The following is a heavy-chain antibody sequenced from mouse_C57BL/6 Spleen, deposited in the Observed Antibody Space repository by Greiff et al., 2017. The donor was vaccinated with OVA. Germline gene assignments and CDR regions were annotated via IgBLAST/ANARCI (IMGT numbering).Heavy chain of an antibody. CDR1: GYAFSSSW. J-gene: IGHJ3*01. Sequence: QVQLQQSGPELVKPGASVKISCKASGYAFSSSWMNWVKQRPGKGLEWIGRIYPGDGDTNYNGKFKGKATLTAEKSSSTAYMQLSSLTSEDSAVYFCARDYDYGAWFAYWGQGTLVTVSA. D-gene: IGHD2-4*01. CDR3: ARDYDYGAWFAY. V-gene: IGHV1-82*01. CDR2: IYPGDGDT.